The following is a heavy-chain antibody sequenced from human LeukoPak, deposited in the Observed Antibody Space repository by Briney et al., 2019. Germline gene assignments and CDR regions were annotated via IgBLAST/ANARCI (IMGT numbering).Heavy chain of an antibody. V-gene: IGHV3-7*01. CDR1: GFSMSVYW. D-gene: IGHD3-22*01. CDR3: ARDWGAYYHFFDY. CDR2: IKQDGSER. Sequence: GGSLRLSCEASGFSMSVYWMSWVRQAPGKVLEWVGNIKQDGSERNYVDSVKGRFTISRDNAKKSLYLQMDSLRAEDAAVYYCARDWGAYYHFFDYWGQGTLVTVSS. J-gene: IGHJ4*02.